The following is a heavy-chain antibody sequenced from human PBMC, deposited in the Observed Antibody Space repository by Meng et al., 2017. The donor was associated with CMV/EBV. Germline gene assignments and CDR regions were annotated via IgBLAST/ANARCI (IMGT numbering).Heavy chain of an antibody. Sequence: GESLKISCAASGFTFDDYGMNWVRQAPGKGLEWVSYISSSGSTIYYADSVKGRFTISRDNAKNSLYLQMNSLRAEDTAVYYCARNNAFDIWGQGTMVTVSS. CDR3: ARNNAFDI. J-gene: IGHJ3*02. CDR1: GFTFDDYG. CDR2: ISSSGSTI. V-gene: IGHV3-48*03.